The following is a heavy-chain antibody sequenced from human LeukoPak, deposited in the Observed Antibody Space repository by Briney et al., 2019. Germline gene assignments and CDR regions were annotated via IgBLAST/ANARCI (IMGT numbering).Heavy chain of an antibody. CDR3: ATSYYDYVWGSYRPFDY. CDR2: FDPEDGET. Sequence: ASVKVSCKVSGYTLTELSMHWLRQAPAKGREWMGGFDPEDGETIYAQKFQGRVTMTEDTSTETAYMELSSLRSEDTTVYYCATSYYDYVWGSYRPFDYWGQGPLATVSS. CDR1: GYTLTELS. V-gene: IGHV1-24*01. D-gene: IGHD3-16*02. J-gene: IGHJ4*02.